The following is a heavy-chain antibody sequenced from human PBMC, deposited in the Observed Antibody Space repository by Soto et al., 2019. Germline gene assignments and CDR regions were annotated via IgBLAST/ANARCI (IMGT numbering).Heavy chain of an antibody. D-gene: IGHD1-7*01. V-gene: IGHV4-59*08. J-gene: IGHJ6*03. CDR1: GGSISSYY. CDR2: IYYSGST. Sequence: SETLSLTCTVSGGSISSYYWSWIRQPPGKELEWIGYIYYSGSTNYNPSLKSRVTISVDTSKNQFSLKLSSVTAADTAVYYCARYRTSRYYYYYYMDVWGKGTTVTVSS. CDR3: ARYRTSRYYYYYYMDV.